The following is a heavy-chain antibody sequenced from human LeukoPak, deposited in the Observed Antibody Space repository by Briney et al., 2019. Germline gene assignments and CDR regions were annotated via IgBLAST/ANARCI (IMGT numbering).Heavy chain of an antibody. CDR1: GFTFSDYY. CDR2: ISSSGTSR. J-gene: IGHJ5*01. V-gene: IGHV3-11*04. D-gene: IGHD6-13*01. Sequence: GGSLRLSCAASGFTFSDYYMSWIRQAPGKGLEWVSYISSSGTSRYNADSVKGRFTISRDNAKNSVYLQMNSLRAEDTAVYYCARGRYSSRWFDCWGQGSLVTVSS. CDR3: ARGRYSSRWFDC.